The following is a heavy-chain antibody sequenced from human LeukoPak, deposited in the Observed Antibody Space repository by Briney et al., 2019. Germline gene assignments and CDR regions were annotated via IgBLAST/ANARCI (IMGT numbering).Heavy chain of an antibody. CDR3: ARAYLGTAYYYDSSGYYFDY. CDR1: GFTFSSYS. D-gene: IGHD3-22*01. J-gene: IGHJ4*02. V-gene: IGHV3-48*04. CDR2: ISSSSSTI. Sequence: TGGSLRLSCAASGFTFSSYSMNWVRQAPGKGLEWVSYISSSSSTIYYADSVKGRFTISRDNAKNSLYLQMNSLRAEDTAVYYCARAYLGTAYYYDSSGYYFDYWGQGTLVTVSS.